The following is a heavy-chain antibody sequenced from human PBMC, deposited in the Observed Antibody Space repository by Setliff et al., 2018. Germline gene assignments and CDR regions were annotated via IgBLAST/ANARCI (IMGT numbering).Heavy chain of an antibody. CDR1: GGSVGSDYNY. CDR3: ATSGFCGAGSCYSFDD. CDR2: VYTSWST. Sequence: SETLSLTCTVSGGSVGSDYNYWSWIRQPAGKELEWIGQVYTSWSTNYNPSLRSRVTISLDAPKNQFSLNLTSVTAADAAVYYCATSGFCGAGSCYSFDDWGQGALVTVSS. D-gene: IGHD2-15*01. V-gene: IGHV4-61*09. J-gene: IGHJ4*02.